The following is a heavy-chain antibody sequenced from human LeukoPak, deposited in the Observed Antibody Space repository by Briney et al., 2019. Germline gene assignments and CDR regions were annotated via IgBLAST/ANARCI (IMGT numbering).Heavy chain of an antibody. CDR3: ARGGYEARSYYFDY. CDR2: ISYSGST. CDR1: GGSISNYY. Sequence: SETLSLTCTVSGGSISNYYWSWIRQPPGKGLEWIGYISYSGSTNHNPSLKSRVTISVDTSRNQFSLRLSSVTAADTAVYYCARGGYEARSYYFDYWGQGTLVTVSS. V-gene: IGHV4-59*01. D-gene: IGHD5-12*01. J-gene: IGHJ4*02.